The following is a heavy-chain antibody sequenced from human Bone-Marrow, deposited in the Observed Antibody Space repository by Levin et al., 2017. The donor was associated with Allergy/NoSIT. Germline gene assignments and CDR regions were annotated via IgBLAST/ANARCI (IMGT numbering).Heavy chain of an antibody. Sequence: PGGSLRLSCAASGFTFKSYAMHWVRQASGKGLEWVAVISYDGINEYYADSVKVRFTISRDNSKNTLSLRIHSLRVQDTAVYYCARAAREPHCTGGACYYLDYWGQGTLVTVSS. J-gene: IGHJ4*02. CDR2: ISYDGINE. V-gene: IGHV3-30-3*01. CDR1: GFTFKSYA. D-gene: IGHD2-8*02. CDR3: ARAAREPHCTGGACYYLDY.